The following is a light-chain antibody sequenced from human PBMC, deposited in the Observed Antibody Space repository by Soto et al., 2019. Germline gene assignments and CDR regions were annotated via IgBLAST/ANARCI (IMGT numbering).Light chain of an antibody. CDR2: DAS. Sequence: DIQMTQSPSTLSATAGDRVTITCRASQSISSWLAWYQHKPGKAPKLLIYDASNLDSGVPSRFSGGGSGTEFSLTISNLQPDDSATYYCQQYENYRTFGQGTKVDIK. CDR1: QSISSW. CDR3: QQYENYRT. J-gene: IGKJ1*01. V-gene: IGKV1-5*01.